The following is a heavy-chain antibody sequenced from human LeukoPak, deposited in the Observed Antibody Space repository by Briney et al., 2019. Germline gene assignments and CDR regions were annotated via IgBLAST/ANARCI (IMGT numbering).Heavy chain of an antibody. CDR3: ARGRWFQMYYYDSSGRHARFFNFDY. Sequence: SETLSLTCAVYGGSFSGYYWSWIRQPPGKGLEWIGEINHSGSTNYNPSLKSRVTISVDTSKNQFSLKLSSVTAADTAVYYCARGRWFQMYYYDSSGRHARFFNFDYWGQGTLVTVSS. D-gene: IGHD3-22*01. CDR1: GGSFSGYY. CDR2: INHSGST. J-gene: IGHJ4*02. V-gene: IGHV4-34*01.